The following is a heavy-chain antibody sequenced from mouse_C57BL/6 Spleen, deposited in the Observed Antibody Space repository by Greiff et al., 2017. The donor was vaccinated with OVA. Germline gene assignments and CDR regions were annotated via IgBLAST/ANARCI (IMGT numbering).Heavy chain of an antibody. CDR3: ARRGITTVVAPFDY. CDR1: GYTFTSYW. D-gene: IGHD1-1*01. Sequence: QVQLKQPGAELVKPGASVKLSCKASGYTFTSYWMRWVKQRPGQGLEWIGMIHPNSGSTNYNEKFKSKATLTVDKSSSTAYMQLSSLTSEDSAVYYCARRGITTVVAPFDYWGQGTTLTVSS. CDR2: IHPNSGST. V-gene: IGHV1-64*01. J-gene: IGHJ2*01.